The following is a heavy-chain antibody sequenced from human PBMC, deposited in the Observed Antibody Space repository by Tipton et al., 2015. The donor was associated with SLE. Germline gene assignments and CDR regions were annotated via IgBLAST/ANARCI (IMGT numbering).Heavy chain of an antibody. CDR3: ARERQLGL. Sequence: QSGAEVKKPGASGKVSCKASGYTFTSYGFSWVRQAPGQGLEWMGWISGYNGDTHYAQKLQGRVTMTTDTSTTTAYMELRSLRSDDTAAYYCARERQLGLWGQGTLVTVSS. CDR2: ISGYNGDT. J-gene: IGHJ5*02. V-gene: IGHV1-18*01. CDR1: GYTFTSYG. D-gene: IGHD6-13*01.